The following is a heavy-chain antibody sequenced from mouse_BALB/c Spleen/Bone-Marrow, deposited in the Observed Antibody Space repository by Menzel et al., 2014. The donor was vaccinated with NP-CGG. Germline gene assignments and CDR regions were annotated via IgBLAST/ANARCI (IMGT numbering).Heavy chain of an antibody. V-gene: IGHV1S81*02. D-gene: IGHD1-2*01. CDR2: INPSNGGT. CDR1: GYTFTSYY. CDR3: TRLSLLRGYFDY. J-gene: IGHJ2*01. Sequence: VQLQQSGAELVKPGTPVKLSCKASGYTFTSYYIYWVKQRPGQGLKWIGEINPSNGGTNFNEKFKSKATLTVDKSSSTAYMQLSSLTSEDSAVYYCTRLSLLRGYFDYLGQGTTLTVSP.